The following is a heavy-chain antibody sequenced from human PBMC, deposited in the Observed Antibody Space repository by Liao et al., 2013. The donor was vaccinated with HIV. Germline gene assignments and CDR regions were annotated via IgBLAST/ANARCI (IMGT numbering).Heavy chain of an antibody. CDR2: IYHSGST. CDR1: GASISSYY. D-gene: IGHD6-19*01. V-gene: IGHV4-59*12. CDR3: ARDRVAVAGTPGYFDY. J-gene: IGHJ4*02. Sequence: QVQLQESGPGLVKPSETLSLTCNVSGASISSYYWSWIRQPPGKGLEWIGYIYHSGSTYYNPSLKSRVSMSVDRSKKQFSLKLSSVTAADTAVYYCARDRVAVAGTPGYFDYWGQGTLVTVSS.